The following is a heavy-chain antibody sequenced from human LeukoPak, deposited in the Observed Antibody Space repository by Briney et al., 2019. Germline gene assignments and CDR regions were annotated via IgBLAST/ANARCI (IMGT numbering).Heavy chain of an antibody. Sequence: KPSETLSLTCTVSGGSISSYYWSWIRQPPGKGLEWIGEINHSGSTNYNPSLKSRVTISVDTSKNQFSLKLSSVTAADTAVYYCARVGSRYYGSGSFPYYYYYMDVWGKGTTVTVSS. J-gene: IGHJ6*03. V-gene: IGHV4-34*01. CDR3: ARVGSRYYGSGSFPYYYYYMDV. D-gene: IGHD3-10*01. CDR2: INHSGST. CDR1: GGSISSYY.